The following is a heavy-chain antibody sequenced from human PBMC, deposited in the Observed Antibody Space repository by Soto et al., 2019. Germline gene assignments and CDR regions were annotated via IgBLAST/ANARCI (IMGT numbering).Heavy chain of an antibody. J-gene: IGHJ6*02. D-gene: IGHD6-19*01. Sequence: QVQLVESGGGVVQPGRSLRLSCAASGFTFSSYGMHWVRQAPGKGLEWVAVIWYDGSNKYYADSVKGRFTISRDNSKNTLYPQMNSLRAEDTAVYYCARDTTYSSGRAYYYGMDVWGQGTTVTVSS. CDR1: GFTFSSYG. V-gene: IGHV3-33*01. CDR2: IWYDGSNK. CDR3: ARDTTYSSGRAYYYGMDV.